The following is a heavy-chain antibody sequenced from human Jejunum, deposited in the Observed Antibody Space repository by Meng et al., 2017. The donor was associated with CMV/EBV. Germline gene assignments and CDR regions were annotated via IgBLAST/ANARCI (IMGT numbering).Heavy chain of an antibody. CDR3: AKVMSSYYNYWTSFDY. CDR2: VSDSGGQT. Sequence: AMAWVRPAPGKGLDWVAAVSDSGGQTYYADSVKGRFTISRDNSKNTVILQMDSLRDDDTAVYYCAKVMSSYYNYWTSFDYWGQGTLVTVSS. V-gene: IGHV3-23*01. CDR1: A. D-gene: IGHD3-3*01. J-gene: IGHJ4*02.